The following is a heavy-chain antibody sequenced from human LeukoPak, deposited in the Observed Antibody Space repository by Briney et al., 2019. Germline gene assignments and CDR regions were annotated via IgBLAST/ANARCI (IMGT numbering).Heavy chain of an antibody. CDR2: VNTDGSST. CDR1: GFTFSSYA. V-gene: IGHV3-74*01. J-gene: IGHJ3*02. D-gene: IGHD3-22*01. Sequence: GGSLRLSCAASGFTFSSYAMSWVRQAPGKGLAWVSRVNTDGSSTTYAESVKGRFTISKDNAKNTLYLQMNGLRAEDTAVYYCARELGVGVIGDAFDIWGRGTVVTVSS. CDR3: ARELGVGVIGDAFDI.